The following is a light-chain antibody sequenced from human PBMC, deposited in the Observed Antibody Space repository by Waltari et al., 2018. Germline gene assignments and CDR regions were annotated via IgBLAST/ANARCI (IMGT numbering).Light chain of an antibody. CDR2: DAS. CDR3: QQRSNL. Sequence: EIVLTQSPATLSLSPGERATLSCRASQSVSSYLAWYQQKPGQAPRLLIYDASNRATGIPDRFSGSGSGTDFTLTISSLEPEDFAVYYCQQRSNLFGQGTRLEIK. J-gene: IGKJ5*01. CDR1: QSVSSY. V-gene: IGKV3-11*01.